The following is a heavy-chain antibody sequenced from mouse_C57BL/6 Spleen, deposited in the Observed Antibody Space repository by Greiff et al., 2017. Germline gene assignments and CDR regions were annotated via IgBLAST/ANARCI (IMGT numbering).Heavy chain of an antibody. CDR3: AIKVLRPFDY. V-gene: IGHV1-50*01. D-gene: IGHD1-2*01. CDR1: GYTFTSYW. J-gene: IGHJ2*01. Sequence: QVQLQQSGAELVKPGASVKLSCKASGYTFTSYWMQWVKQRPGQGLEWIGEIDPSDSYTNYNQKFKGKATLTVDTSSSTAYMQLSSLTSEDSAVYYGAIKVLRPFDYWGQGTTLTVAS. CDR2: IDPSDSYT.